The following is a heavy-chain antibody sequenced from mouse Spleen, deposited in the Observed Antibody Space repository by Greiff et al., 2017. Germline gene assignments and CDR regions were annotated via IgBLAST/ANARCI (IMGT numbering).Heavy chain of an antibody. CDR3: ARLGYYFDY. D-gene: IGHD3-1*01. CDR1: GYTFTSYW. Sequence: QVQLQQSGAELVMPGASVKLSCKASGYTFTSYWMHWVKQRPGQGLEWIGEIDPSDSYNNYNQKFKGKATLTVDKSSSTAYMQLSSLTSEDSAVYYCARLGYYFDYWGQGTTLTVSS. J-gene: IGHJ2*01. CDR2: IDPSDSYN. V-gene: IGHV1-69*01.